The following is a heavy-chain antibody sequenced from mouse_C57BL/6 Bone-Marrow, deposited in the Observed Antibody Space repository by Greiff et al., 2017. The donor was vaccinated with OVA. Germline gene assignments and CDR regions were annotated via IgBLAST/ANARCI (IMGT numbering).Heavy chain of an antibody. V-gene: IGHV1-50*01. CDR2: IDPSDSYT. CDR3: ARDYPGAMDY. Sequence: QVQLQQPGAELVKPGASVKLSCKASGYTFTSYWMQWVKQRPGQGLEWIGEIDPSDSYTNYNQKFKGKATLTVDTSSSTAYMQLSSLTSEDSAVYYCARDYPGAMDYWGQGTSVTVSS. J-gene: IGHJ4*01. CDR1: GYTFTSYW. D-gene: IGHD2-4*01.